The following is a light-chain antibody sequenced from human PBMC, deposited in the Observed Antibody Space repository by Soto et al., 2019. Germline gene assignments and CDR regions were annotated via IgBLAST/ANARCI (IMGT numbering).Light chain of an antibody. CDR3: SSYTSSSTLHV. CDR2: DVS. Sequence: QSALTQPASVSGSPGQSITISCTGTSSDVGGYNYVSWYQQHPGKAPKLMIYDVSNRPPGVSNRFSGSKSGNTASLTISGLQAEDEADYYCSSYTSSSTLHVFGTGTQLTVL. CDR1: SSDVGGYNY. V-gene: IGLV2-14*01. J-gene: IGLJ1*01.